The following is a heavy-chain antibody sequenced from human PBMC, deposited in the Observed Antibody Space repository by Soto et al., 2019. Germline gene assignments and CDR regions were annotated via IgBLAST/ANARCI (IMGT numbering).Heavy chain of an antibody. CDR2: IWYDGSNK. V-gene: IGHV3-33*01. J-gene: IGHJ4*02. CDR1: GFTFSSYG. D-gene: IGHD4-17*01. Sequence: QVQLVESEGGVVQPGRSLRLSCAASGFTFSSYGMHWVRQAPGKGLEWVAVIWYDGSNKYYADSVKGRFTISRDNSKNTLYLQMNSLRAEDTAVYYCARDQLTTVTTTLDYWGQGTLVTVSS. CDR3: ARDQLTTVTTTLDY.